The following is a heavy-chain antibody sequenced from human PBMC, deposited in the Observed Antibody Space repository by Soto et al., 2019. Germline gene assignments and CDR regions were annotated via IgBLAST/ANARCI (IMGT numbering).Heavy chain of an antibody. D-gene: IGHD5-18*01. CDR1: SGSISSYY. CDR2: IYYSGNT. CDR3: ARSPSYSYGYFDY. J-gene: IGHJ4*02. V-gene: IGHV4-59*08. Sequence: QVQLQESGPGLVKPSETLSLTCTVSSGSISSYYWSWIRQPPGKGLEWIGYIYYSGNTNYNPSLKSRCTMSVDTSKNQFSLKLSSVTAADTAVYYCARSPSYSYGYFDYWGQGTLVTVSS.